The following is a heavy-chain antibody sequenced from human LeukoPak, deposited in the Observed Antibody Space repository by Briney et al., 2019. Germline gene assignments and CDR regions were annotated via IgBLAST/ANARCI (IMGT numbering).Heavy chain of an antibody. Sequence: GESLKISCKGSGYTFTSYWLGWVRQMPGKGLEWMGIIYPGDSDTRYSPPFQGQVTISADRSISTAYLQWSTLKASDTAMYYCARRDSSSYGLDVWGQGTTVTVSS. J-gene: IGHJ6*02. D-gene: IGHD6-13*01. V-gene: IGHV5-51*01. CDR2: IYPGDSDT. CDR1: GYTFTSYW. CDR3: ARRDSSSYGLDV.